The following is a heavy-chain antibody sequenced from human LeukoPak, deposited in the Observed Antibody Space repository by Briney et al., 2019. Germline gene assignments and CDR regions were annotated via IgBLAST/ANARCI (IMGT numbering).Heavy chain of an antibody. CDR2: ISPDGSTT. J-gene: IGHJ4*02. Sequence: PGGSLRLSCAASGFTFSRYWMHWVRQAPGKGLMWVSRISPDGSTTLYADSVKGRFTISRDNAKNSLYLQMNSLRAEDTAVYYCARADTAMVIDYWGQGTLVTVSS. D-gene: IGHD5-18*01. CDR3: ARADTAMVIDY. CDR1: GFTFSRYW. V-gene: IGHV3-74*03.